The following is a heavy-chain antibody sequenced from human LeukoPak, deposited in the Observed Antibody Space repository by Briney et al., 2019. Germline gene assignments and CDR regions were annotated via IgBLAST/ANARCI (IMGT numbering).Heavy chain of an antibody. J-gene: IGHJ5*02. CDR2: MYSGGNT. V-gene: IGHV3-53*01. Sequence: GGSLRLSCAASGFTVSSNYMSWVRQAPGKGLEWVSVMYSGGNTYYADSVKGRFTISRDNPKKTLYLQMNSLRAEDTAVYYCARAGTTIGGGYWFDPWGQGTLVTVSS. CDR1: GFTVSSNY. CDR3: ARAGTTIGGGYWFDP. D-gene: IGHD1-1*01.